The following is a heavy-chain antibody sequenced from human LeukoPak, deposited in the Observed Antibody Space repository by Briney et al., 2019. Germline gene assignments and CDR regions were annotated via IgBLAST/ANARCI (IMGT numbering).Heavy chain of an antibody. J-gene: IGHJ4*01. CDR2: IKQDGSEK. Sequence: GGSLRLSCAASGFTFSSYWMSWVRQAPGKGLEWVANIKQDGSEKYYVDSVKGRFTISRDNAKNSLYLQMNSLRAEDTAVYYCARGRRYCSSTSCYPRYFDYWGHGTLVTVSS. D-gene: IGHD2-2*01. CDR3: ARGRRYCSSTSCYPRYFDY. V-gene: IGHV3-7*01. CDR1: GFTFSSYW.